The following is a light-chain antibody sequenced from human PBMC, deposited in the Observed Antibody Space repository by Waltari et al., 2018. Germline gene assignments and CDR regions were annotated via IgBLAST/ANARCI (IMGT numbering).Light chain of an antibody. CDR2: EVI. V-gene: IGLV2-14*01. J-gene: IGLJ1*01. Sequence: QSALTQPASVSGSPGQSITISCSGTDSDVGAYDFVSWYQQHPGKAPHLIIYEVIKRPSGISNRFSASKSGNTASRTISGLQAEDEADYYCSSYTTSSAPGVFGTGTRVTVL. CDR3: SSYTTSSAPGV. CDR1: DSDVGAYDF.